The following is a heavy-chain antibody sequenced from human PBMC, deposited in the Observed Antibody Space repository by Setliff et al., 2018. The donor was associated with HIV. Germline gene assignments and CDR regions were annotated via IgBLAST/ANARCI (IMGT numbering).Heavy chain of an antibody. Sequence: SETLSLTCTVSGVSINTGSFYWNWIRQPAVKGLEWIGRIYTSGSTSYTPSLKSRVSISVDTSKNQFTLKLNSVTATDTAMYYCARVAFYGPGSHDYFDHWGHGILVTVSS. CDR2: IYTSGST. CDR3: ARVAFYGPGSHDYFDH. J-gene: IGHJ4*01. V-gene: IGHV4-61*02. CDR1: GVSINTGSFY. D-gene: IGHD3-10*01.